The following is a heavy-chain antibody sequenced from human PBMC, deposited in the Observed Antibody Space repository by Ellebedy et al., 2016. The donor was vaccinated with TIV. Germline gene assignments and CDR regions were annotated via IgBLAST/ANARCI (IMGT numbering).Heavy chain of an antibody. J-gene: IGHJ5*02. V-gene: IGHV4-4*02. CDR3: ARNGAATGWGNWFDP. Sequence: MPGGSLRPSCVVSGGSFMKNWWSWVRQPPGKGLEWIGETYHRGDTNYSPSLRSRVTLSLDTSNNQFSLTLTSVTAADTAVYYCARNGAATGWGNWFDPWGQGTLVTVSS. D-gene: IGHD3-16*01. CDR1: GGSFMKNW. CDR2: TYHRGDT.